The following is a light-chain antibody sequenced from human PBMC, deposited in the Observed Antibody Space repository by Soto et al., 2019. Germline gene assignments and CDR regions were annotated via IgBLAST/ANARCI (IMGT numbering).Light chain of an antibody. CDR3: QQYGSSSPWT. CDR2: KAS. CDR1: QSVGSW. J-gene: IGKJ1*01. Sequence: DIQMTQSPSTLSASVGDRVTITCRASQSVGSWLAWYQQKPGKAPKLLIYKASSLESGVPSRFSGSGSGTEFTLALSSRQPNDFASYHCQQYGSSSPWTFGQGTKVEIK. V-gene: IGKV1-5*03.